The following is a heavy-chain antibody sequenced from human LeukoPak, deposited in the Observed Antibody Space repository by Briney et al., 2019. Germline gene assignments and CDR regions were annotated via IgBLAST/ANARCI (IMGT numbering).Heavy chain of an antibody. CDR3: ARGGWWDNWNRLDH. Sequence: KPSETLSLTCTVSGGSISSGGYYWSWIRQPPGKGLEWIGEINHSGSTNYNPSLKSRVTISVDTSKNQVSLKLTSVTAADTAVYYCARGGWWDNWNRLDHWGQGTLVTVSS. J-gene: IGHJ5*02. CDR2: INHSGST. V-gene: IGHV4-39*07. CDR1: GGSISSGGYY. D-gene: IGHD1-1*01.